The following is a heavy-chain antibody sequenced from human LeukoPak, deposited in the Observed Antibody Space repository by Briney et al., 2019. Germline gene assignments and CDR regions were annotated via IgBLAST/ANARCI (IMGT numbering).Heavy chain of an antibody. CDR3: ARPQGDYYVSNWFDP. J-gene: IGHJ5*02. CDR1: GFTFSSSA. D-gene: IGHD3-10*01. V-gene: IGHV3-23*01. CDR2: ISGSGGAT. Sequence: PGGSLRLSCAASGFTFSSSAMSWVRQAPGKGLEWVSTISGSGGATYYADSVKGRFTISRDNSKNTLYLQMNSLRVEDTAVYYCARPQGDYYVSNWFDPWGQGTLVTVSS.